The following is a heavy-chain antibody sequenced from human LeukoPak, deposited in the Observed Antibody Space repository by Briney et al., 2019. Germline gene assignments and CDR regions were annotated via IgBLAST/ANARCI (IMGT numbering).Heavy chain of an antibody. Sequence: ASVKVSCKASGGTFSSYAISWVRQAPGQGLEWMGGIIPIFGTANYAQKFQGRVTITADESTSTAYMELSSLRSEDTAVYYCARDPNTAMEKYYYYHYGMDVWGQGTTVTVSS. D-gene: IGHD5-18*01. CDR1: GGTFSSYA. J-gene: IGHJ6*02. V-gene: IGHV1-69*13. CDR2: IIPIFGTA. CDR3: ARDPNTAMEKYYYYHYGMDV.